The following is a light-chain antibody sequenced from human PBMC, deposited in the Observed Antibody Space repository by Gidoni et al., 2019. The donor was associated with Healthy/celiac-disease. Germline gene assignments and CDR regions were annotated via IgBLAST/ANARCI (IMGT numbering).Light chain of an antibody. CDR1: SSDVVGYNY. Sequence: QSALTQPASVSGSPAQSITISCTGPSSDVVGYNYVSWDQQHPGKAPKLMIYEVSNRPSGVSNRFSGSKSGNTASLTISGLQAEDEADYYCSSYTSSSTLVFGGGTKLTVL. J-gene: IGLJ3*02. CDR2: EVS. V-gene: IGLV2-14*01. CDR3: SSYTSSSTLV.